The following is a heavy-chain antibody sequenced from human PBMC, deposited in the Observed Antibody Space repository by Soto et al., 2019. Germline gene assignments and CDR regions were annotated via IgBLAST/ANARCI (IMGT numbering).Heavy chain of an antibody. V-gene: IGHV1-69*06. CDR1: GATFNSYA. D-gene: IGHD2-2*01. Sequence: SVKVSCEASGATFNSYAISWVREAPAQGLEWMGGIIPIFGTPNYAQKFQGRVTITADKPTSTAYMELSSLRSEDTAVYYCARDLYCDSTNCSYYLDYWGQGTLVTVSS. CDR2: IIPIFGTP. CDR3: ARDLYCDSTNCSYYLDY. J-gene: IGHJ4*02.